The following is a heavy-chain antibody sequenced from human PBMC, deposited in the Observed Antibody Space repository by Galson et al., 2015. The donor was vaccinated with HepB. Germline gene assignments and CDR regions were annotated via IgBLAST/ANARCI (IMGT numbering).Heavy chain of an antibody. CDR3: ARHDRYSGYHY. CDR1: GGSIRNADYY. J-gene: IGHJ4*02. CDR2: IYYAGNT. V-gene: IGHV4-39*01. D-gene: IGHD5-12*01. Sequence: LSLTCTVSGGSIRNADYYWGCIRQPPGKGLEWIGSIYYAGNTYYNPSLSGRVTMSVDMSKNHFSLNLSSVTAADTAVYYCARHDRYSGYHYLGQGTLVTVSS.